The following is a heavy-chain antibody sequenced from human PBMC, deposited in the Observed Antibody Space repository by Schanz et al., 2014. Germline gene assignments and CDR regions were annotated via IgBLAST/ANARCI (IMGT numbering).Heavy chain of an antibody. CDR3: AKCIGWYGRCAFDI. D-gene: IGHD6-19*01. V-gene: IGHV3-30*12. J-gene: IGHJ3*02. CDR2: TSTDGTKT. CDR1: GFTFSSYG. Sequence: VRLVESGGGLVQPGGSLRLSCAASGFTFSSYGMHWVRQAPGKGLEWVAVTSTDGTKTYYAASVRGRFTISRDNSKNTLYLQMNSLIAEDTAVYYCAKCIGWYGRCAFDIWGQGTMVTVSS.